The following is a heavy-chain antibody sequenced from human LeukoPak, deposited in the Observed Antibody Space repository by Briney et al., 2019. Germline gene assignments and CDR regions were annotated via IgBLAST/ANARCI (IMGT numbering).Heavy chain of an antibody. Sequence: ASVKVSCKASGYTFTGYYMHWVRQAPGQGLEWMGWINPNSGGTNYAQKFQGRVTMTRDTSISTAYMELSRLRSDDTAVYYCARASITMIVGVINNERNDAFYIRGQGTMVTVSS. D-gene: IGHD3-22*01. CDR2: INPNSGGT. CDR3: ARASITMIVGVINNERNDAFYI. V-gene: IGHV1-2*02. CDR1: GYTFTGYY. J-gene: IGHJ3*02.